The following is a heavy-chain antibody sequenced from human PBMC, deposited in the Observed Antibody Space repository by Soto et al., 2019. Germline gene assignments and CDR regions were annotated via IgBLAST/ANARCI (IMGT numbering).Heavy chain of an antibody. CDR2: IYYDGNT. Sequence: AETLSLSGAVSGASIGNDYWSWIRQPPGKGLEWIGYIYYDGNTNHNPSLKTRVTISVDTTKNQISLKLNSVTAADAAVYYCARAPSTAIIMVDYAMDVWGQGTTVTVS. CDR1: GASIGNDY. J-gene: IGHJ6*02. CDR3: ARAPSTAIIMVDYAMDV. D-gene: IGHD5-18*01. V-gene: IGHV4-59*01.